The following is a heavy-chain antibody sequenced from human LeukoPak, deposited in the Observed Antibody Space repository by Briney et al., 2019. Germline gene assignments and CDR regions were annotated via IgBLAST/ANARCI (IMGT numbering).Heavy chain of an antibody. V-gene: IGHV5-51*01. CDR1: GYSFSTYW. CDR3: ARNGAAGTPNRFFNWFDP. D-gene: IGHD6-13*01. CDR2: IYPGDSGT. J-gene: IGHJ5*02. Sequence: GESLKISCKGSGYSFSTYWIGWVRQMPGKGLEWIGLIYPGDSGTRYSPSFQGQVTFSVDKSISTAYLQWSSLKASDTAMYYCARNGAAGTPNRFFNWFDPWGQGTLVTASS.